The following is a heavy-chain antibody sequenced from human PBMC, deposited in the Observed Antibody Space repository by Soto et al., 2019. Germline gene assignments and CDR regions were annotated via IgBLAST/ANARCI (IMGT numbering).Heavy chain of an antibody. D-gene: IGHD3-22*01. CDR3: ARVQNYYDSSGYFLWFDP. CDR2: IYHSGST. J-gene: IGHJ5*02. V-gene: IGHV4-30-2*01. CDR1: GFTFSSYA. Sequence: LRLSCAASGFTFSSYAMSWVRQAPGKGLEWIGYIYHSGSTYYNPSLKSRVTISVDRSKNQFSLKLSSVTAADTAVYYCARVQNYYDSSGYFLWFDPWGQGTLVTVS.